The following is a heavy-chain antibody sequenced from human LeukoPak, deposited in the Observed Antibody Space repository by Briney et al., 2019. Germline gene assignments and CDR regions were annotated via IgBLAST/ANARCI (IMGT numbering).Heavy chain of an antibody. CDR2: IYGGGST. CDR1: GFTVSSNY. Sequence: GGSLRLSCAASGFTVSSNYMSWVRQVPGKGLEWVSVIYGGGSTQYADSVKGRFIISTDNSKNTLYLQMNSLRAEDTAVYYCARAGPPSYYFDYWGQGTLVTVSS. CDR3: ARAGPPSYYFDY. V-gene: IGHV3-53*01. D-gene: IGHD1-14*01. J-gene: IGHJ4*02.